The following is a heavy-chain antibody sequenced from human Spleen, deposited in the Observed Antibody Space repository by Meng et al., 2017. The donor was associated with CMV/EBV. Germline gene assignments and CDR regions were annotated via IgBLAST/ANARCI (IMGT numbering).Heavy chain of an antibody. V-gene: IGHV3-53*01. CDR1: DFTVSNNY. CDR3: ARVLELPPYYYGMDV. Sequence: GESLKISCAASDFTVSNNYMIWVRQAPGKGLEWVSVLYSGGSTYYADSVKGRFTISRDNAKNTLYLQMNSLRAEDTAVYYCARVLELPPYYYGMDVWGQGTTVTVSS. J-gene: IGHJ6*02. D-gene: IGHD1-7*01. CDR2: LYSGGST.